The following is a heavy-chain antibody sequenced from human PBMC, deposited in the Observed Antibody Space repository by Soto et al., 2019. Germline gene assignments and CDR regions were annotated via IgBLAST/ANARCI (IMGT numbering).Heavy chain of an antibody. CDR1: GSSITSSNW. J-gene: IGHJ4*02. D-gene: IGHD3-22*01. V-gene: IGHV4-4*02. CDR2: SYHSGSS. Sequence: QVQLRESGPRLVKPSGTLSLTCAVPGSSITSSNWWTWVRQPPGKGLEWIGESYHSGSSNYNPSLKSRVTISVDKSKNQFFLKLTSVTAADTAVYYCARRYYYDSSGYYLGDWGQGTLVTVSS. CDR3: ARRYYYDSSGYYLGD.